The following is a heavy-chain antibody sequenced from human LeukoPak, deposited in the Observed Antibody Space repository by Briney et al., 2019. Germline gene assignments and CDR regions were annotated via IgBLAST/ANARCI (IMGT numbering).Heavy chain of an antibody. Sequence: PGESLRLSCAASGFTFSNSWMTWVRQAPGKGLEWVASMIGDGSEIHYVDSVKGRFTISRDNAKNSLYLQMNSLRAEDTAVYYCAREGIQQLWNGYDAFDIWGQGTMVTVSS. V-gene: IGHV3-7*01. CDR1: GFTFSNSW. D-gene: IGHD5-18*01. J-gene: IGHJ3*02. CDR2: MIGDGSEI. CDR3: AREGIQQLWNGYDAFDI.